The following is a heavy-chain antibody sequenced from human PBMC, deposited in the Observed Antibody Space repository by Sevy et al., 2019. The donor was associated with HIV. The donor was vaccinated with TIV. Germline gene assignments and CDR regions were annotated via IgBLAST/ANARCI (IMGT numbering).Heavy chain of an antibody. D-gene: IGHD3-22*01. Sequence: GGSPRLSCAASGFTFSSYGMHWVRQAPGKGLEWVAVISYDGSNKYYADSVKGRFTISRDNSKNTLYLQMNSLRAEDTAVYYCAKDRELYYYDSSGYYIDYWGQGTLVTVSS. J-gene: IGHJ4*02. CDR1: GFTFSSYG. CDR2: ISYDGSNK. V-gene: IGHV3-30*18. CDR3: AKDRELYYYDSSGYYIDY.